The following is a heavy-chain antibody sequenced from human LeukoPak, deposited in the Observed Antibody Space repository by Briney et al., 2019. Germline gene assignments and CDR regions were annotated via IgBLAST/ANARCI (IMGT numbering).Heavy chain of an antibody. Sequence: PSETLSLTCTVSGGSISSGSYYWSWIRQPAGKGLEWIGRIYTSGSTNYNPSLKSRVTISVDTSKNQFSLKLSSVTAADTAVYYCARVSSGSSSWYNWFDPWGQGTLVTVSS. CDR2: IYTSGST. CDR1: GGSISSGSYY. CDR3: ARVSSGSSSWYNWFDP. D-gene: IGHD6-13*01. J-gene: IGHJ5*02. V-gene: IGHV4-61*02.